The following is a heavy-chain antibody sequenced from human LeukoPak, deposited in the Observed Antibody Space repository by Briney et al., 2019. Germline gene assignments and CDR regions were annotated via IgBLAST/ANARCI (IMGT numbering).Heavy chain of an antibody. D-gene: IGHD3-9*01. CDR1: GFTFSGYW. Sequence: GGSLRLSCADSGFTFSGYWMNWVRQAPGKGLEWVSSISSSSSYIYYADSSKGRFTISRDNAKNSLYLQMNSLRAEDTAVYYCARVGGDYDILTGYFYWGQGALVTVSS. V-gene: IGHV3-21*01. J-gene: IGHJ4*02. CDR2: ISSSSSYI. CDR3: ARVGGDYDILTGYFY.